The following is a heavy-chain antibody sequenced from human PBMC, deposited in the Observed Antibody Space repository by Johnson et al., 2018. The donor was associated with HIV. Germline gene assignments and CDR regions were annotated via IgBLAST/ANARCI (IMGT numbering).Heavy chain of an antibody. J-gene: IGHJ3*02. CDR3: ANLNGCGDYGGPEACDI. CDR2: ISWNSGSI. V-gene: IGHV3-9*01. Sequence: VQLVESGGGLVQPGRSLRLSCAASGFTFDDSAMHWVRQAPGKGLEWVSGISWNSGSIGYADSVKGRFTISRDNAKKSLYLQMNSLRAEDTAVYSCANLNGCGDYGGPEACDIWGQGTMVSVSS. CDR1: GFTFDDSA. D-gene: IGHD4-17*01.